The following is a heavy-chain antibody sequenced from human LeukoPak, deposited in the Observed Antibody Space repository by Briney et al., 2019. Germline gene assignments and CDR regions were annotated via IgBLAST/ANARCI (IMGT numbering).Heavy chain of an antibody. D-gene: IGHD3-3*01. V-gene: IGHV3-7*01. CDR1: GFIFTNYF. CDR2: IKHDGSEK. Sequence: GGSLRLSCAASGFIFTNYFMSWVRQAPGKGLEWAASIKHDGSEKYYVDSVRGRFTISRDNTMNSLYLQMSSLRAEDTAVYYCATDRGWRTSGYYLYYFEYWGQGTLVTYSS. CDR3: ATDRGWRTSGYYLYYFEY. J-gene: IGHJ4*02.